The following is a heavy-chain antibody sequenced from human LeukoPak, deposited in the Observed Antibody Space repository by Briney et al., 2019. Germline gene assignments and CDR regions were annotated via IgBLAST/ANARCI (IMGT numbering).Heavy chain of an antibody. V-gene: IGHV1-2*06. CDR2: INPNSGGT. CDR1: GYTFTGYY. J-gene: IGHJ6*03. Sequence: GASVKVSCKASGYTFTGYYMHWVRQAPGQGLEWMGRINPNSGGTNYAQKFQGRVTMTRDTSISTAYMELSRLRSHDTAVYYCARVSIAAAGTISGYYYYMDVWGKGTTVTVSS. D-gene: IGHD6-13*01. CDR3: ARVSIAAAGTISGYYYYMDV.